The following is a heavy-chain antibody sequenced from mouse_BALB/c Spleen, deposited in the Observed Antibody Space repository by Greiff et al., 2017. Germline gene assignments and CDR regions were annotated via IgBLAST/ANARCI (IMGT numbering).Heavy chain of an antibody. V-gene: IGHV2-9*02. Sequence: VMLVESGPGLVAPSQSLSITCTVSGFSLTSYGVHWVRQPPGKGLEWLGVIWAGGSTNYNSALMSRLSISKDNSKSQVFLKMNSLQTDDTAMYYCARDRNDGYYWFAYWGQGTLVTVSA. CDR2: IWAGGST. CDR3: ARDRNDGYYWFAY. J-gene: IGHJ3*01. D-gene: IGHD2-3*01. CDR1: GFSLTSYG.